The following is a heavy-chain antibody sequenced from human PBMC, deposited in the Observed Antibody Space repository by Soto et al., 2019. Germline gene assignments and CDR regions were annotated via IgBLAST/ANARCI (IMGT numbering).Heavy chain of an antibody. J-gene: IGHJ6*02. V-gene: IGHV3-11*01. D-gene: IGHD3-22*01. Sequence: QVQVVESGGGLVKPGGSLRLSCAASGFTFSDYYMSWIRQAPGKGLEWVSYISSSGSTIYYADSVKGRFTISRDNAKNSLYLQMNSLRAEDTAVYYCARLDGNSYDSSGYYYYYYGMDVWGQGTTVTVSS. CDR2: ISSSGSTI. CDR3: ARLDGNSYDSSGYYYYYYGMDV. CDR1: GFTFSDYY.